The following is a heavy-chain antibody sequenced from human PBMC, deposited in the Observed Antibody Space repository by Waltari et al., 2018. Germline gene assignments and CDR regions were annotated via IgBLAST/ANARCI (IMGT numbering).Heavy chain of an antibody. CDR1: GGSFSGYY. CDR2: INHSGST. V-gene: IGHV4-34*01. J-gene: IGHJ4*02. CDR3: ARRGRGNYYDSSGYYQHNY. D-gene: IGHD3-22*01. Sequence: QVQLQQWGAGLSKPSETLSLTCAVYGGSFSGYYWSWIRQPPGKGLEWIGEINHSGSTKYNPSLKSRVTISVDTSKNQFSLKLSSVTAADTAVYYCARRGRGNYYDSSGYYQHNYWGQGTLVTVSS.